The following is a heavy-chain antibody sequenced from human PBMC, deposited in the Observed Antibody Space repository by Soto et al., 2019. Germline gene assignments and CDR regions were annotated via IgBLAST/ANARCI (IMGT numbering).Heavy chain of an antibody. CDR3: AAELGFGKLSVV. CDR2: IIPLFGTT. J-gene: IGHJ6*02. CDR1: GDTFKNCV. V-gene: IGHV1-69*01. Sequence: QVQVVQSGVEVRRHGSSVKVSCKASGDTFKNCVISWVRQAPGQGLEWMGGIIPLFGTTDFAQRFQGRLTITTDESTTTAYMEPSRLRSEDTATYYCAAELGFGKLSVVWDQGTTVIVSS. D-gene: IGHD3-10*01.